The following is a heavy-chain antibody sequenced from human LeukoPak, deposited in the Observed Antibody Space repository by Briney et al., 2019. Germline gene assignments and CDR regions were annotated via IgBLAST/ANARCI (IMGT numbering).Heavy chain of an antibody. V-gene: IGHV3-33*01. Sequence: PGGSLRLSCAASGFTFRNYGMHWVRQPPGKGLEWVAITFYDGSNKYYADSVRGRFTISRDNAKNSLYLQMNSLRAEDTAVYYCARGSYGSGSEFDYWAREPWSPSPQ. J-gene: IGHJ4*02. CDR2: TFYDGSNK. CDR1: GFTFRNYG. CDR3: ARGSYGSGSEFDY. D-gene: IGHD3-10*01.